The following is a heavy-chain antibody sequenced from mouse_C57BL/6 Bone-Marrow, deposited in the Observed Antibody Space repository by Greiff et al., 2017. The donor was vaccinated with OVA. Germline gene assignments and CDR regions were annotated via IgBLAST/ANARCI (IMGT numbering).Heavy chain of an antibody. D-gene: IGHD1-1*01. J-gene: IGHJ1*03. V-gene: IGHV2-4*01. CDR2: IWSGGST. CDR1: GFSLTSYG. Sequence: VKLMESGPGLVQPSQSLSITCTVSGFSLTSYGVHWVRQPPGKGLEWLGVIWSGGSTDYNAAFISRLSISKDNSKSQVFFKMNSLQADDTAIYYCAKNFGYGSKYFDVWGTGTTVTVSS. CDR3: AKNFGYGSKYFDV.